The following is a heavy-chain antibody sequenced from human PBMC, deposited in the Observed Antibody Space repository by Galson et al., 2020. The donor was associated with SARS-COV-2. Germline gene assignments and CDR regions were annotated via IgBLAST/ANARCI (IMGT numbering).Heavy chain of an antibody. CDR3: TRDPNALDF. Sequence: QAGGSLRLSCAASGFNFGSYSMNWVRQAPGKGLQWVSYISKNGDKYYADSVRGRFTISRDDAQNSLYLQMDRLRDDDTAQYFCTRDPNALDFWGQGTLVTVSS. J-gene: IGHJ4*01. CDR1: GFNFGSYS. V-gene: IGHV3-48*02. CDR2: ISKNGDK.